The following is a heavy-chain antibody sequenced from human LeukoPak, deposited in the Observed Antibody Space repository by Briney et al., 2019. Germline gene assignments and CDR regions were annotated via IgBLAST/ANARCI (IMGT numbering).Heavy chain of an antibody. CDR2: MYLSGTT. D-gene: IGHD3-22*01. V-gene: IGHV4-4*02. CDR1: GDSINSLDL. CDR3: AGLVGRYSSGLYYYYFDY. Sequence: SGTLSLTCTVSGDSINSLDLWSWVRQPPGKGLEWIGEMYLSGTTHSNPSVKSRVTISIDKSKNQFLLNLSSVTAADTAVYYCAGLVGRYSSGLYYYYFDYWGQGTLVTVSS. J-gene: IGHJ4*02.